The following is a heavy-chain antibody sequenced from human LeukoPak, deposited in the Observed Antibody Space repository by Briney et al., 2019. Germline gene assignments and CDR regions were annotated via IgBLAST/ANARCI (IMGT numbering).Heavy chain of an antibody. D-gene: IGHD3-22*01. V-gene: IGHV1-2*04. Sequence: GASVKVSCKASGYTFTGYYMHWVRQAPGQGLEWMGWINPNSGGTNYAQKFQGWVTMTRDTSISTAYMELSGLRSDDTAVYYCAREYYYDKGLGYWGQGTLVTVSS. CDR3: AREYYYDKGLGY. CDR2: INPNSGGT. J-gene: IGHJ4*02. CDR1: GYTFTGYY.